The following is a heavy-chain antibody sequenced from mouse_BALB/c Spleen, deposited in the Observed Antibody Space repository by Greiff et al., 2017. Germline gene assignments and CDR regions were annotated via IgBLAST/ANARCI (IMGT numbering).Heavy chain of an antibody. V-gene: IGHV2-9*02. J-gene: IGHJ4*01. CDR3: ARRGMTNYDAMDY. CDR1: GFSLTSYG. Sequence: VMLVESGPGLVAPSQSLSITCTVSGFSLTSYGVHWVRQPPGKGLEWLGVIWAGGSTNYNSALMSRLSISKDNSKSQVFLKMNRLQTDDTAMYYCARRGMTNYDAMDYWGQGTSVTVSS. CDR2: IWAGGST.